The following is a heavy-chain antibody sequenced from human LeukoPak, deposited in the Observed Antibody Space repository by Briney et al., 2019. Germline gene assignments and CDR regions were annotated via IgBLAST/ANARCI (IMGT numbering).Heavy chain of an antibody. CDR2: INRSGST. D-gene: IGHD3-3*01. CDR3: AIRRYDFWSGQNWFDP. J-gene: IGHJ5*02. V-gene: IGHV4-34*01. Sequence: PSETLSLTCAVYGGSFSGYYWSWIRQPPGKGLEWIGEINRSGSTNYNPSLKSRVTISVDTSKNQFSLKLSSVTAADTAVYYCAIRRYDFWSGQNWFDPWGQGTLVTVSS. CDR1: GGSFSGYY.